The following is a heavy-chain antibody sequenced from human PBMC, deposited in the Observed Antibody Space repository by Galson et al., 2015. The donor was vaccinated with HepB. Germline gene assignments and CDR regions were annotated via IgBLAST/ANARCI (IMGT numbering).Heavy chain of an antibody. V-gene: IGHV7-4-1*02. J-gene: IGHJ6*03. CDR2: INTNTGNP. Sequence: SVKVSCKASGYTFTSYAMNWVRQAPGQGLEWMGWINTNTGNPTYAQGFTGRFVFSLDTSVSTAYLQISSLKAEDTAVYYCARAPWSGYYSYYYYYMDVWGKGTTVTVSS. CDR3: ARAPWSGYYSYYYYYMDV. D-gene: IGHD3-3*01. CDR1: GYTFTSYA.